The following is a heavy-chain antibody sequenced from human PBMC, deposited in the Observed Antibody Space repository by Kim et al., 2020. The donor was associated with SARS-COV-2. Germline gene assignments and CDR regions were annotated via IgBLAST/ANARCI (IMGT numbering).Heavy chain of an antibody. D-gene: IGHD3-10*01. Sequence: SVKVSCKASGGTFSSYAISWVRQAPGQGLEWMGGIIPIFGTANYAQKFQGRVTITADESTSTAYMELSSLRSEDTAVYYCARGYGSGSVPPHDAFDIWGQGTMVTVSS. J-gene: IGHJ3*02. CDR2: IIPIFGTA. V-gene: IGHV1-69*13. CDR3: ARGYGSGSVPPHDAFDI. CDR1: GGTFSSYA.